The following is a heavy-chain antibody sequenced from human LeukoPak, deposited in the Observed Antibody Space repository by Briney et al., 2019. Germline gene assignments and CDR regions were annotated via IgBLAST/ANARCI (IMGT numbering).Heavy chain of an antibody. CDR1: GFIFSSYA. D-gene: IGHD3-9*01. J-gene: IGHJ4*02. Sequence: GRSLRLSCAASGFIFSSYAMHWVRQAPGKGLEWVAVISYDGSNKYYADSVKGRFTISRDNSKNTLYLQMNSLRAEDTAVYYCARVLMPYDILTGSFDYWGQGTLVTVSS. CDR3: ARVLMPYDILTGSFDY. V-gene: IGHV3-30*04. CDR2: ISYDGSNK.